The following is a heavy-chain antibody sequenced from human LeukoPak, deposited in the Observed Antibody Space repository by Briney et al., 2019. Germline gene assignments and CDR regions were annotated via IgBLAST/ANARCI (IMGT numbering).Heavy chain of an antibody. V-gene: IGHV4-61*08. CDR3: ARAPRGESDAASGFYGVDV. CDR2: SHYSGST. D-gene: IGHD3-22*01. CDR1: GASISNSDFY. Sequence: PSETLSLACTVSGASISNSDFYWGWLRQPPGKGLEWIGFSHYSGSTNYNPSLKSRVTTSVDPSTNQFSLKLNSVTAADTAIYYCARAPRGESDAASGFYGVDVWGQGTTVTVSS. J-gene: IGHJ6*02.